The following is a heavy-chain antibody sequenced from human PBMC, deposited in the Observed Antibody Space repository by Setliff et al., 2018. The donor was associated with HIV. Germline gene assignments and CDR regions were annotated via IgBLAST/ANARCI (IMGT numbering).Heavy chain of an antibody. CDR3: ATERIGVAGPGYFDY. J-gene: IGHJ4*01. CDR1: GLTFTNAW. CDR2: VRSKKDGGTI. Sequence: PGGSLRLSCAASGLTFTNAWLTWVRQAPGRGPEWVGRVRSKKDGGTIDYAAPVKGRFTISSGDSKSTLFLQMNSLITDDTAVYYCATERIGVAGPGYFDYLGPGTLVTVSS. D-gene: IGHD6-19*01. V-gene: IGHV3-15*01.